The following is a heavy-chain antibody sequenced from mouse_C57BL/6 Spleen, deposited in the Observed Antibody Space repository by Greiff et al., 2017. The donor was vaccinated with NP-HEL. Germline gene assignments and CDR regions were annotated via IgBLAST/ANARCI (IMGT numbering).Heavy chain of an antibody. CDR3: ARLDTTVVEGLAY. J-gene: IGHJ3*01. D-gene: IGHD1-1*01. V-gene: IGHV1-19*01. Sequence: EVQLQQSGPVLVKPGASVKMSCTASGYTFTDYYMNWVKQSHGKSLEWIGVINPYNGGTSYNQKFKGKATLTVDKSSSTAYMELNSLTSEDSAVYYCARLDTTVVEGLAYWGQGTLVTVSA. CDR2: INPYNGGT. CDR1: GYTFTDYY.